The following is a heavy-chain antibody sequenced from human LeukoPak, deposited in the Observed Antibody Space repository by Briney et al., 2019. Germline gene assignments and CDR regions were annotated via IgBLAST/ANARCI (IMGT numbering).Heavy chain of an antibody. Sequence: AASVKVSCKASGYTFTSYDINWVRQATGQGLEWMGWMNPNTGNTGSAQRYEGRVTMTRNTSISTAYMELSSLRSEDTAVYYCARVYYASGKHVFSSSFDIWGQGTLVTVSS. D-gene: IGHD3-10*01. V-gene: IGHV1-8*01. CDR2: MNPNTGNT. CDR1: GYTFTSYD. J-gene: IGHJ3*02. CDR3: ARVYYASGKHVFSSSFDI.